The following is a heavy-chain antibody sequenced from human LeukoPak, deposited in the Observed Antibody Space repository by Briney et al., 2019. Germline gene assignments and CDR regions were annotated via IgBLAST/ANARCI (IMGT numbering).Heavy chain of an antibody. CDR3: ARRGSYYNYFDY. V-gene: IGHV4-61*08. J-gene: IGHJ4*02. D-gene: IGHD1-26*01. CDR1: GGSISSGGYY. CDR2: IYYSGST. Sequence: PSETLSLTCTVSGGSISSGGYYWSWIRQPPGKGLEWIGYIYYSGSTNYNPSLKSRVTISVDTSKNQFSLKLSSVTAADTAVYYCARRGSYYNYFDYWGQGTLVTVSS.